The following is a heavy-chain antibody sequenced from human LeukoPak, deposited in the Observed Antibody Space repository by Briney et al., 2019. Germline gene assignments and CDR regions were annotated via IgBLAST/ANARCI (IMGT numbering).Heavy chain of an antibody. CDR1: GGTFSSYA. J-gene: IGHJ4*02. Sequence: ASVKVSCKASGGTFSSYAISWVRQAPGQGLEWMGRIIPILGIANYAQKFQGRVTITADKSTSTAYMELSSLRSEDTAVYYCARTGLMVYALYYFDYWGQGTLVTVSS. CDR3: ARTGLMVYALYYFDY. V-gene: IGHV1-69*04. D-gene: IGHD2-8*01. CDR2: IIPILGIA.